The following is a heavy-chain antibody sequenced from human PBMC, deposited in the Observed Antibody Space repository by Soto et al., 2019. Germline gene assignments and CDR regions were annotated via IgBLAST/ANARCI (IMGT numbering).Heavy chain of an antibody. CDR2: ISSSGSTI. CDR1: GFTFSDYY. J-gene: IGHJ4*02. CDR3: APLPLRVDAYMV. D-gene: IGHD3-10*01. V-gene: IGHV3-11*01. Sequence: GGSLRLSCAASGFTFSDYYMSWIRQAPGKGLEWVSYISSSGSTIYYADSVKGRFTISRDNAKNSLYLQMNSLRAEDTAVYYCAPLPLRVDAYMVWGQGTLVTVSS.